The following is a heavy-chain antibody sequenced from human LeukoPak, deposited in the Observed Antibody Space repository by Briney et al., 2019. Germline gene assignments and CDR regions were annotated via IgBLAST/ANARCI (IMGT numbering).Heavy chain of an antibody. J-gene: IGHJ3*02. V-gene: IGHV3-73*01. CDR3: TRHNYDRSGYGAFDI. D-gene: IGHD3-22*01. CDR1: GFTFSGSD. CDR2: IRSKTNNYAT. Sequence: GGSLKLSCAASGFTFSGSDIHWVRQASGKGLEWVGHIRSKTNNYATADAASVKGRFTFSRDDSKNTAYIQMNSLRTEDTAVYYCTRHNYDRSGYGAFDIWGQGTMVTVSS.